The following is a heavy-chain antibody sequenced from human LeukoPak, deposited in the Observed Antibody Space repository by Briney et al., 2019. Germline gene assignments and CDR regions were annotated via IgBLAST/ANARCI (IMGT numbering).Heavy chain of an antibody. CDR1: GFTFDDYG. CDR2: ISRNGGSS. V-gene: IGHV3-20*04. J-gene: IGHJ4*02. CDR3: VRSITIFGV. D-gene: IGHD3-3*01. Sequence: GGSLRLSCAASGFTFDDYGMTSVRQAPGKGLEWVSGISRNGGSSGYADSVKGPFTITRDNAKNSLYLQMKNLRAEDTALYYCVRSITIFGVWGQGTLVTVSS.